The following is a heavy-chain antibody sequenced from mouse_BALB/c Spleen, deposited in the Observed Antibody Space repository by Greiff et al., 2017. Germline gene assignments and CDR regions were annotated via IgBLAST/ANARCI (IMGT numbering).Heavy chain of an antibody. CDR2: ISYSGST. CDR1: GYSITSDYA. CDR3: ARSGDVDY. Sequence: EVKLQESGPGLVKPSQSLSLTCTVTGYSITSDYAWNWIRQFPGNKLEWMGYISYSGSTSYNPSLKSRISITRDTSKNQFFLQLNSVTTEDTATYYCARSGDVDYWGQGTTLTVSS. J-gene: IGHJ2*01. D-gene: IGHD3-1*01. V-gene: IGHV3-2*02.